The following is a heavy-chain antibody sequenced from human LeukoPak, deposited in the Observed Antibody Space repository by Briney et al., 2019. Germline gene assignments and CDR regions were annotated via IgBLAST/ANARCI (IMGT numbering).Heavy chain of an antibody. J-gene: IGHJ4*02. Sequence: PGGSLRLSCAASGFTFSSYGMHWVRQAPGKGLEWVAVIWYDGSNKYYADPVKGRFTISRDNSKNTLYLQMNSLRAEDTAVYYCARDQRGYDILTGYYSDYYFDYWGQGTLVTVSS. CDR3: ARDQRGYDILTGYYSDYYFDY. V-gene: IGHV3-33*01. D-gene: IGHD3-9*01. CDR2: IWYDGSNK. CDR1: GFTFSSYG.